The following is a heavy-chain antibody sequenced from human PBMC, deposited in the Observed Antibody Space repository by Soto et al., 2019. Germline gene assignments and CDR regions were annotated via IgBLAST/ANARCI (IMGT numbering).Heavy chain of an antibody. D-gene: IGHD2-21*02. CDR3: ASSYCGGDCHPRNDAFDI. V-gene: IGHV1-69*13. CDR2: IIPIFGTA. CDR1: GGTFSSYA. J-gene: IGHJ3*02. Sequence: SVKVSCKASGGTFSSYATSWVRQAPGQGLEWMGGIIPIFGTANYAQKFEGRVTITADESTSTAYMELSSLRSEDTAVYYCASSYCGGDCHPRNDAFDIWGQGTMVTVSS.